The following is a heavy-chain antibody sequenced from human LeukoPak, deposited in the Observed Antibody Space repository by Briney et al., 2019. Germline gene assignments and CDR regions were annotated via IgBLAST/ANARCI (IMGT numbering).Heavy chain of an antibody. Sequence: GGSLRLSCAASGFTFSSYGMHWVRQAPGKGLEWVAVIWYDGSNKYYADSVKGRFTISRDNSKNTLYLQMNSLRAEDTAVYYCARGAYGSGSYSYYYYGMDVWGQGTTVTVSS. CDR3: ARGAYGSGSYSYYYYGMDV. CDR1: GFTFSSYG. D-gene: IGHD3-10*01. CDR2: IWYDGSNK. J-gene: IGHJ6*02. V-gene: IGHV3-33*01.